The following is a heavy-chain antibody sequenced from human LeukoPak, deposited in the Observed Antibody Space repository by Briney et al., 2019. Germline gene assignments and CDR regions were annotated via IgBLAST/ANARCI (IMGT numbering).Heavy chain of an antibody. J-gene: IGHJ4*02. D-gene: IGHD3-22*01. V-gene: IGHV4-59*08. Sequence: SETLSLTCTVSVGSISSYYWSCIRQPPGKGLEWIGYIYYSGSTNYNPSLKSRVTISVDTSKNQFSLKLSSVTAADTAVYYCERHPVDYYDSSSYDYWGQGTLVTVSS. CDR3: ERHPVDYYDSSSYDY. CDR1: VGSISSYY. CDR2: IYYSGST.